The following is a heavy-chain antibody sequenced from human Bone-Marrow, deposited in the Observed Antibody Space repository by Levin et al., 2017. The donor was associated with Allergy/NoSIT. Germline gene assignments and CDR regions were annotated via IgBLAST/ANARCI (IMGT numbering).Heavy chain of an antibody. J-gene: IGHJ4*02. Sequence: ESGPTLVKPTETLTLTCTFSGFSLRTRGVGVGWIRQPPGKALEWLALIYYDDDKRYTPSLKSRLTITKDPSKSQVVLTMTNMDPVDTATYFCAHKLATSSLGRLGFNYWGPGTLVTVSS. CDR2: IYYDDDK. D-gene: IGHD3-16*01. CDR3: AHKLATSSLGRLGFNY. CDR1: GFSLRTRGVG. V-gene: IGHV2-5*02.